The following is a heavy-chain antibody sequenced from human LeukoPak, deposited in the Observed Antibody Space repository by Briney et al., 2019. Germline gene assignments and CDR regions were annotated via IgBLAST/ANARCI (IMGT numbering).Heavy chain of an antibody. D-gene: IGHD3-10*01. CDR3: AKDYYYGSGTPPNWFDP. CDR1: GLTFSSYA. Sequence: GGSLRLSCAASGLTFSSYAMSWVRQAPGKGLEWVSAISGSGGSTYYADSVKGRFTISRDNSKNTLYLQMNSLRAEDTAVYYCAKDYYYGSGTPPNWFDPWGQGTLVTVSS. CDR2: ISGSGGST. V-gene: IGHV3-23*01. J-gene: IGHJ5*02.